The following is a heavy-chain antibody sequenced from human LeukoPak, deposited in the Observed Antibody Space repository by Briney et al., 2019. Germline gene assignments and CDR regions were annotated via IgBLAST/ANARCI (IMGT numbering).Heavy chain of an antibody. V-gene: IGHV3-74*01. Sequence: GGSLRLSCAASGFTFSSYWMHWVRQAPGKGLVWVSRIKTDGSDTSYADSVKGRFTISRDNAKNTLYLQMNSTSAEDTAVYYCARGGSSGCLDYWGQGTLVTVSS. D-gene: IGHD6-19*01. CDR2: IKTDGSDT. J-gene: IGHJ4*02. CDR3: ARGGSSGCLDY. CDR1: GFTFSSYW.